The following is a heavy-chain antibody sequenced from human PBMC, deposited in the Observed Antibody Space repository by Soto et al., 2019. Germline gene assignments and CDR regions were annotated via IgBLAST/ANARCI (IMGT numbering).Heavy chain of an antibody. V-gene: IGHV3-9*01. Sequence: GGSLRLSCAASGFFFEDYAMHWVRQAPGKGLEWVSAISWNSGNIGYADSVKGRFTISRDNAKNSLYLQMNSLRTEDTAFYFCAKDMRSSQGGSYAAELWGQGTLVTVSS. D-gene: IGHD3-10*01. J-gene: IGHJ4*02. CDR1: GFFFEDYA. CDR2: ISWNSGNI. CDR3: AKDMRSSQGGSYAAEL.